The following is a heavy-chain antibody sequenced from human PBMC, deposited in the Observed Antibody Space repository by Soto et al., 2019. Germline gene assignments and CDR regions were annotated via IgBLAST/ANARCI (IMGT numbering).Heavy chain of an antibody. V-gene: IGHV3-9*01. Sequence: GGSLRLSCAASGFFFEDYAMHWVRQAPGKGLEWVSAISWNSGNIGYADSVKGRFTISRDNAKNSLYLQMNSLRTEDTAFYFCAKDMRSSQGGSYAAELWGQGTLVTVSS. D-gene: IGHD3-10*01. J-gene: IGHJ4*02. CDR1: GFFFEDYA. CDR2: ISWNSGNI. CDR3: AKDMRSSQGGSYAAEL.